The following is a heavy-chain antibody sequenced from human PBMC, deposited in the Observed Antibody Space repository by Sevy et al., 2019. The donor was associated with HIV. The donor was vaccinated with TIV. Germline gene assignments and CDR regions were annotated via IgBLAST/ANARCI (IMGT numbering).Heavy chain of an antibody. V-gene: IGHV3-21*01. Sequence: GGSLRLSCAASGFTFSSYSMNWVRQAPGKGLKWVLSISSSSSYIYYADSVKGRFTISRDNAKNSLYLQMNSLRAEDTAVYYCARAYTSFSSGWYKDYYGMDVWGQVTTVTVSS. D-gene: IGHD6-19*01. CDR3: ARAYTSFSSGWYKDYYGMDV. CDR1: GFTFSSYS. J-gene: IGHJ6*02. CDR2: ISSSSSYI.